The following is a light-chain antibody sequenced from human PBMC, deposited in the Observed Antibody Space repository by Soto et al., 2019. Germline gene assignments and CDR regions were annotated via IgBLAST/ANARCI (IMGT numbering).Light chain of an antibody. J-gene: IGLJ2*01. Sequence: ALTQPASVSGSPGQSITISCTGTSSDVGGYNYVSWYQQHPGKAPKLMIYDVSNRPSGVSNRFSGSKSGNTASLTISGLQAEDEADYYCSSYTSSSTPGVFGGGTKVTVL. CDR1: SSDVGGYNY. CDR2: DVS. CDR3: SSYTSSSTPGV. V-gene: IGLV2-14*01.